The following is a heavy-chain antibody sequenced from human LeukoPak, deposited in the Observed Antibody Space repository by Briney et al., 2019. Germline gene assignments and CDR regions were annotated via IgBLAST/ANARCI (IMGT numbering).Heavy chain of an antibody. CDR1: GFTFSRYA. CDR3: ASVPPDSDSFFYC. V-gene: IGHV3-23*01. D-gene: IGHD4-11*01. CDR2: ISASGEST. Sequence: GGSLRLSCAASGFTFSRYAMSLVRQAPGKGLEWVSGISASGESTYYADSVKGRLTISRDNSKNTLYLLMNSLRAEDTAVYFCASVPPDSDSFFYCWGQGTLVTVSS. J-gene: IGHJ4*02.